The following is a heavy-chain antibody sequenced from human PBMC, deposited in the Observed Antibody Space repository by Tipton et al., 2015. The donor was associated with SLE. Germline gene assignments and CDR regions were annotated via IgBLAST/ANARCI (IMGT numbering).Heavy chain of an antibody. CDR3: ARDLNAAAASYFDY. D-gene: IGHD6-13*01. J-gene: IGHJ4*02. CDR2: ISSSSSYI. CDR1: GFTFSSYS. V-gene: IGHV3-21*03. Sequence: SLRLSCAASGFTFSSYSMNWVRQAPGKGLEWVSSISSSSSYIYYADSVKGRFTISRDNAKNSLYLQMNSLRAEDTAVYYCARDLNAAAASYFDYWGQGTLVTVSS.